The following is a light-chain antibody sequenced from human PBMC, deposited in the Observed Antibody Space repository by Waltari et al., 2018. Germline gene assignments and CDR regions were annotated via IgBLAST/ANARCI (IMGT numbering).Light chain of an antibody. J-gene: IGKJ1*01. Sequence: DIVMTQSPDSLAVSLGERATINCKSSQSVLYSSNNRNYLAWYQQKPGQSPKLLIYWASTLESGVPDRFSGSGSGTDFTLTISSRQAEDVAVYYCQQYYSTRTFGQGTKVEIK. CDR3: QQYYSTRT. V-gene: IGKV4-1*01. CDR1: QSVLYSSNNRNY. CDR2: WAS.